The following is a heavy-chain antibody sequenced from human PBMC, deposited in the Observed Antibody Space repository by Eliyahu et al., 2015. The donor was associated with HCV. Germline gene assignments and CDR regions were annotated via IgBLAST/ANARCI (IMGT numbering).Heavy chain of an antibody. CDR1: GFTFSSYS. CDR2: ISSSSSTI. Sequence: EVQLVESGGGLVQPGGSLRLSCAASGFTFSSYSMNWVRQAPGKGLEWVSYISSSSSTIYYADSVKGRFTISRDNAKNSLYLQMNSLRAEDTAVYYCARDFAYGAGLWGQGTLVTVSS. V-gene: IGHV3-48*01. D-gene: IGHD6-19*01. J-gene: IGHJ4*02. CDR3: ARDFAYGAGL.